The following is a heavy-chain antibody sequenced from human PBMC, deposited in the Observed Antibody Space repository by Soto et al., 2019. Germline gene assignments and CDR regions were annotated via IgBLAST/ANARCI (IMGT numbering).Heavy chain of an antibody. V-gene: IGHV1-2*04. Sequence: ASVKVSCTASGYTFTGYYRHWVRQAPGQGLEWMGWINPNSGGTNYAQKFQGWVTMTRDTSISTAYMELSRLRSDDTAVYYCARHDYEIHDAFDIWGQGTMVTVSS. CDR2: INPNSGGT. CDR3: ARHDYEIHDAFDI. CDR1: GYTFTGYY. D-gene: IGHD4-17*01. J-gene: IGHJ3*02.